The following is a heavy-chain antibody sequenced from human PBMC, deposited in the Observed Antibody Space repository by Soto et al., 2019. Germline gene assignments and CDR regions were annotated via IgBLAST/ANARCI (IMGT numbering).Heavy chain of an antibody. J-gene: IGHJ4*02. V-gene: IGHV3-72*01. Sequence: EVQLVESGGGLVQPGGSLRLSCAASRFTFSDHYVDWVRQAPGKGLEWVARIRNKANSYSTEYAASEKGRFTISRDDSKNLGYLQMSSLKTEDTAVYYCARIRLGSYDLKYFDYWGQGTLVTVSS. CDR1: RFTFSDHY. D-gene: IGHD1-26*01. CDR3: ARIRLGSYDLKYFDY. CDR2: IRNKANSYST.